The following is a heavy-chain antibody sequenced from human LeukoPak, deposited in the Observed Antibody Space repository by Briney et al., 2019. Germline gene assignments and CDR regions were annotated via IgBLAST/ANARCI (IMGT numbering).Heavy chain of an antibody. D-gene: IGHD2-15*01. Sequence: PGRSLRLSCAASGFTFRTYNMHWVRQAPGKGLQWVALISYDGRNKYYADSVKGRFTTSRDNSKNTLSLVINSLRVDDTAVYYGARAFCRGDSCNSDFDSWGQGTLVTVSS. J-gene: IGHJ4*02. CDR3: ARAFCRGDSCNSDFDS. CDR1: GFTFRTYN. V-gene: IGHV3-30*03. CDR2: ISYDGRNK.